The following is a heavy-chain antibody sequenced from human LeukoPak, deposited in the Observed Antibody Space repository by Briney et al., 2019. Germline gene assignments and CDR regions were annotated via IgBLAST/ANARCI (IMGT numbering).Heavy chain of an antibody. CDR3: AKDAEDYYGSGSYFT. Sequence: GGSLRLSCAASGFTFSSYAMSWVRQAPGKGLEWVSAISGSSGSTYYADSVKGRFTISRDNSKNTLYLQMNSLRAEDTAVYYCAKDAEDYYGSGSYFTWGQGTLVTVSS. D-gene: IGHD3-10*01. CDR1: GFTFSSYA. CDR2: ISGSSGST. V-gene: IGHV3-23*01. J-gene: IGHJ4*02.